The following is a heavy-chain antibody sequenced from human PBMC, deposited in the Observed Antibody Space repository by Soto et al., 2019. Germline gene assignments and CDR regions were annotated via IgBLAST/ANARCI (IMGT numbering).Heavy chain of an antibody. V-gene: IGHV4-39*01. CDR3: ASRLGSYLEYYFDY. J-gene: IGHJ4*02. CDR2: IYYSGST. D-gene: IGHD1-26*01. Sequence: PSETLSLTCTVSGGSISSSSYYWGWIRQPPGKRLEWIGSIYYSGSTYYNPSLKSRVTISVDTSKNQFSLKLSSVTAADTAVYYCASRLGSYLEYYFDYWGQGTLVTVSS. CDR1: GGSISSSSYY.